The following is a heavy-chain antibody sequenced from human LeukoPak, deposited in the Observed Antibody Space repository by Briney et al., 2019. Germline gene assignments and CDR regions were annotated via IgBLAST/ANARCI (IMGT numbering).Heavy chain of an antibody. Sequence: GGSLRLSCTASGFTFSSYSMNWVRQAPGQGLEWVSSISSGSSYIYYADSVKGRFTISRDNAKNSLYLQMYSLRAEDTAVYYCARGITMVRGTIDYWGQGTLVTVSS. CDR2: ISSGSSYI. CDR3: ARGITMVRGTIDY. CDR1: GFTFSSYS. V-gene: IGHV3-21*01. D-gene: IGHD3-10*01. J-gene: IGHJ4*02.